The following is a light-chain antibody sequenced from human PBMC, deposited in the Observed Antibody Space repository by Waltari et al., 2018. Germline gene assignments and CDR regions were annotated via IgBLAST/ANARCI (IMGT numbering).Light chain of an antibody. CDR1: SSDVGSYKF. CDR3: YSYVGSSVCV. CDR2: EDN. Sequence: QSALTQPASVSGSPGQSITISCTGTSSDVGSYKFVSWYQHHPGKAPKLMIYEDNKRPSGVSKRFSGSKSGNTASLTISGLQAEDEADYYCYSYVGSSVCVFGGGTKLTVL. V-gene: IGLV2-23*01. J-gene: IGLJ3*02.